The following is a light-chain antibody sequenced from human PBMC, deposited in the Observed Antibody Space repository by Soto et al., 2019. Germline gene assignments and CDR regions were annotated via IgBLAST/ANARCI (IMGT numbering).Light chain of an antibody. Sequence: EVVLTQSPATLSLSPGERATLSCRATQGAGTYLAWYQQRPGQAPRLLIYDASNRAPGIPDRFSGSGSETDFALTISSLEPEDFEVYYCQLRSKFGPEPKEDVK. CDR1: QGAGTY. CDR3: QLRSK. J-gene: IGKJ3*01. V-gene: IGKV3-11*01. CDR2: DAS.